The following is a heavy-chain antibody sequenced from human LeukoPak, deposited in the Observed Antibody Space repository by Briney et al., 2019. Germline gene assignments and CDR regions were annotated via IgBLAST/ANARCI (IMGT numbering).Heavy chain of an antibody. J-gene: IGHJ4*02. V-gene: IGHV3-66*02. CDR1: GFTVSSNY. D-gene: IGHD4-23*01. CDR3: ARGAVVGDY. CDR2: IDRSGST. Sequence: GGSLRLSCAASGFTVSSNYMSWLRQAPGKGLVCVSVIDRSGSTYYAVSVQGRFTISRDNSHSTLYLQMNSLRAEDTAVYYCARGAVVGDYCGQGTLVTVSS.